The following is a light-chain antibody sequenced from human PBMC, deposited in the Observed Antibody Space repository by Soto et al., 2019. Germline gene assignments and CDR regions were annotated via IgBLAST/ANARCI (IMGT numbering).Light chain of an antibody. Sequence: QSALTQPASVSGSPGQSITISCTGTSSDVGGYNYVSWYQHHPGKAPKLMIYDVRNRPSGVSNRFSGSKSGNTASLTISGLPGDDAEDEYGSSYTSSSTRSTLVFGAGTKLTVL. V-gene: IGLV2-14*03. J-gene: IGLJ2*01. CDR3: SSYTSSSTRSTLV. CDR2: DVR. CDR1: SSDVGGYNY.